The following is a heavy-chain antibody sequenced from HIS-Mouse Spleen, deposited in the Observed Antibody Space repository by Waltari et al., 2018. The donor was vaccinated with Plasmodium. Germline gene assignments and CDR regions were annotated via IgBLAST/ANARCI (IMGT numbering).Heavy chain of an antibody. CDR2: IYSGGRT. CDR1: GFTVSSNY. V-gene: IGHV3-53*01. Sequence: EVQLVESGGGLIQPGGSLRLSCAASGFTVSSNYMSWVRQAPGKGLGWVSVIYSGGRTDYADSVKGRFTISRDNSKKTLYLQMNSLRAEDTAVYYCARGMKSSSSAFDIWGQGTMVTVSS. J-gene: IGHJ3*02. CDR3: ARGMKSSSSAFDI. D-gene: IGHD6-6*01.